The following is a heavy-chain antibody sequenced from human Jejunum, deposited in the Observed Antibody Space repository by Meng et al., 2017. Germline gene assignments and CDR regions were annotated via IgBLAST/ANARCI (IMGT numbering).Heavy chain of an antibody. CDR1: GYTFTSYG. V-gene: IGHV1-18*01. D-gene: IGHD1-26*01. CDR3: ARDYSGTSYRYSDY. J-gene: IGHJ4*02. CDR2: ISVYHGNT. Sequence: QVQLVQAGAEVKNPGASGKVSCKTSGYTFTSYGISWVRQAPGQGLEWMGWISVYHGNTNYAQKLQVRVTMTTDTSTSTAYMELRSLRSDDTAVYFCARDYSGTSYRYSDYWGQGTLVTVSS.